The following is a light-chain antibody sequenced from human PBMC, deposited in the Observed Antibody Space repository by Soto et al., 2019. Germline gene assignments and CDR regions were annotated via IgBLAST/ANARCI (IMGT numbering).Light chain of an antibody. Sequence: IGRTQSQATLSVSPGDRATLSFMASQSVSSNLAWYQHKPGQAPRLVLSGASTRATGIPARFSGGGSGTDFTLVISSLQSEDFAVYYCQQYTNWPWPSGQGSKAAIK. CDR2: GAS. CDR1: QSVSSN. V-gene: IGKV3-15*01. J-gene: IGKJ1*01. CDR3: QQYTNWPWP.